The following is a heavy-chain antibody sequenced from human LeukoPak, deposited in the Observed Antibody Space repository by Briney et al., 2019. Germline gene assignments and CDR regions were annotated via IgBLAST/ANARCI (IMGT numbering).Heavy chain of an antibody. CDR1: DGSISNYF. Sequence: PSETLSLTNTASDGSISNYFCCWSQKPPENRQELMRYIYYNGGTNYNPSLKSRVTISADTSMNPFSLQLSSLTAADTAMYYCARAIVVVHAAYPWFDSWGQGALVTVSS. J-gene: IGHJ5*02. V-gene: IGHV4-59*01. CDR2: IYYNGGT. D-gene: IGHD2-2*01. CDR3: ARAIVVVHAAYPWFDS.